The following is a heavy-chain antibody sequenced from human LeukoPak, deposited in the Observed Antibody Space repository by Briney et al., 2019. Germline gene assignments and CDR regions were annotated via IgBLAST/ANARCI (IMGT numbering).Heavy chain of an antibody. CDR2: ISRSGSTI. V-gene: IGHV3-48*03. D-gene: IGHD5-12*01. CDR3: AGIITTIMDY. CDR1: GFPFNNYE. J-gene: IGHJ4*02. Sequence: GGSLRLSCAASGFPFNNYEMKWVRQAPGKGLEWVSYISRSGSTIYYADSVKGRFTISRDNAKNSLYLQMNSLRADDTAVYYCAGIITTIMDYWGQGTLVTVSS.